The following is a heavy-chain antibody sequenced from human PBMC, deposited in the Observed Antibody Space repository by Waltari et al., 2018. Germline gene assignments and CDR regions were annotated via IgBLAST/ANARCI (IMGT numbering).Heavy chain of an antibody. V-gene: IGHV4-4*07. CDR1: GDSLSSYY. Sequence: QVQLQESGAGLAKPSETLSPTCSGPGDSLSSYYGRWIRQPAGKGLDYIGRIYTGKHPNYNPSLESRVTMSIDTSKNEFSLKLSSVTAADTAVYYCAREVLPNATIWRSYFDYWGQGSLVTVSS. CDR2: IYTGKHP. CDR3: AREVLPNATIWRSYFDY. D-gene: IGHD5-12*01. J-gene: IGHJ4*02.